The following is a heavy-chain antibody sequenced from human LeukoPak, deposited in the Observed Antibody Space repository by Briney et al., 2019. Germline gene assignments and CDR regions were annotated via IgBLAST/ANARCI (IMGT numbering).Heavy chain of an antibody. J-gene: IGHJ4*02. V-gene: IGHV3-23*01. CDR3: ARDGYDYVWGLLVSYFDY. D-gene: IGHD3-16*01. CDR2: ISGSGGST. CDR1: GFTFSSYA. Sequence: PGGSLRLSCAASGFTFSSYAMSWVRQAPGKGLEWVSAISGSGGSTYYADSVKGRFTISRDNSKNTLYLQMNSLRAEDTAVYYCARDGYDYVWGLLVSYFDYWGQGTLVTVSS.